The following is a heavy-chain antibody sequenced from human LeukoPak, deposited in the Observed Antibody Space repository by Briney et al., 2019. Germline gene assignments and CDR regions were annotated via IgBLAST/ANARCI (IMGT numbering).Heavy chain of an antibody. CDR3: AKGSVVVTITPFDY. CDR1: GFTFSSYW. D-gene: IGHD5-12*01. CDR2: IKQDGSEK. V-gene: IGHV3-7*03. J-gene: IGHJ4*02. Sequence: PGGSLRLSCAASGFTFSSYWMSWVRQAPGKGLEWVANIKQDGSEKYYVDSVKGRFTISRDNAKNSLYLQMNSLRAEDTAVYYCAKGSVVVTITPFDYWGQGTLVTVSS.